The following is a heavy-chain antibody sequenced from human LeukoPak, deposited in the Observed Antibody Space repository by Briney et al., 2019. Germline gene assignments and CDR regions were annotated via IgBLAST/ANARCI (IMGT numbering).Heavy chain of an antibody. Sequence: GASVKVSCKASGGTFSSYAISWVRQAPGQGLEWMGGIIPIFGTANYAQKFQGRVTITADESTSTAYMELSSLRSEDTAVYYCARVEMATISLGYWGQGTLVTVSS. J-gene: IGHJ4*02. V-gene: IGHV1-69*13. CDR1: GGTFSSYA. CDR2: IIPIFGTA. CDR3: ARVEMATISLGY. D-gene: IGHD5-24*01.